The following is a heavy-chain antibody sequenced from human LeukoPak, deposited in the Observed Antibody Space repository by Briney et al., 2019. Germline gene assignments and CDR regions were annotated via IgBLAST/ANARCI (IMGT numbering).Heavy chain of an antibody. V-gene: IGHV3-23*01. Sequence: GRSLRLSCAASGFTFSNFALSWVRQAPRKGLEWVSAINHNGGNTYYADSVKGRLTISRDNSKNTLYLQMNRLRAEDTAVYYGAKDLDTDSSGWSDHWGQGTLVTVSS. CDR2: INHNGGNT. D-gene: IGHD3-22*01. J-gene: IGHJ5*02. CDR3: AKDLDTDSSGWSDH. CDR1: GFTFSNFA.